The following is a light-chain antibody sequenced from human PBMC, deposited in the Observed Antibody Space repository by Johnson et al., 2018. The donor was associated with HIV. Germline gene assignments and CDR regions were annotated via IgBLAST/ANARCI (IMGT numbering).Light chain of an antibody. V-gene: IGLV1-51*02. CDR2: ENN. Sequence: QSVLTQPPSVSAAPGQKVTISCSVSSSNIGNNYVSWYQHLPGTAPKLLIYENNKRPSGIPDRFSGSKSGTSATLGITGLQTGDEADYYCGTWESRLSAVFGTGTKVTVL. CDR3: GTWESRLSAV. J-gene: IGLJ1*01. CDR1: SSNIGNNY.